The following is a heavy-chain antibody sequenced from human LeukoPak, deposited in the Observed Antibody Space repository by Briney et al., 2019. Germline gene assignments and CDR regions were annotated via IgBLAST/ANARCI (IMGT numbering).Heavy chain of an antibody. Sequence: SETLSLTCTVSGGSVSSGSYYWSWIRQPPGEGLEWIGYIYYSGSTNYNPSLKSRVTISVDTSKNQFSLKLSSVTAADTAVYYCARGDMTSDAFDIWGQGTMVTVSS. CDR1: GGSVSSGSYY. V-gene: IGHV4-61*01. J-gene: IGHJ3*02. CDR2: IYYSGST. CDR3: ARGDMTSDAFDI. D-gene: IGHD2-15*01.